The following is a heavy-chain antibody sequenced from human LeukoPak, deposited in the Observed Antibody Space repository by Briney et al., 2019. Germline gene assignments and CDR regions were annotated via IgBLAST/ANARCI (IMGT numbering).Heavy chain of an antibody. CDR1: GFTFTSYA. CDR2: ISGSGGST. J-gene: IGHJ4*02. V-gene: IGHV3-23*01. D-gene: IGHD2-2*03. CDR3: ASYGYCSSTSCYRGLYAIDY. Sequence: GGSLRLSCAASGFTFTSYAMSWVRQAPGKGLEWVSAISGSGGSTYYADSVKGRFTISRDNSKNTLYLQMNSLRAEDTAVYYCASYGYCSSTSCYRGLYAIDYWGQGTLVTVSS.